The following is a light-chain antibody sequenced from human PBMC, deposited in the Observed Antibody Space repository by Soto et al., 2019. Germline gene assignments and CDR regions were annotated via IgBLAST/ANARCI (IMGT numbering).Light chain of an antibody. V-gene: IGKV3-20*01. CDR3: QQYYSLGLT. Sequence: EVVLTQSPGTLSLSPGERATLSCRASQSVNSKYLAWFQQKPGQAPRLLIYGASSRATGIPDRFSGSGSGTDVTLTISRLEPEDFALYYCQQYYSLGLTFGGGTKVEIK. CDR1: QSVNSKY. CDR2: GAS. J-gene: IGKJ4*01.